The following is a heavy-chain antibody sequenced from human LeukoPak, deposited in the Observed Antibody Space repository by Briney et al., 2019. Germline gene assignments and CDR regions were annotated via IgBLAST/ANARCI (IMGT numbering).Heavy chain of an antibody. CDR3: AKDDNWG. Sequence: GGSLRLSCAASKITLSNYDMNWVRQAPGKGLEWVAFIRYDGGNKYYADSVKGRFTISRDNSKNTLYLQMNSLTTDDTAVYYCAKDDNWGWGQGTLVTVSS. V-gene: IGHV3-30*02. CDR1: KITLSNYD. D-gene: IGHD1-1*01. J-gene: IGHJ4*02. CDR2: IRYDGGNK.